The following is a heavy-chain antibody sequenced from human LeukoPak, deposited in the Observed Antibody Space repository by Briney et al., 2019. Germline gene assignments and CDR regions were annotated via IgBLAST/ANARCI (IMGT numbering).Heavy chain of an antibody. V-gene: IGHV3-74*01. D-gene: IGHD5-24*01. CDR1: GFAFSSNW. J-gene: IGHJ5*02. CDR3: ARGGRDGYKP. Sequence: PGGSLRLSCAASGFAFSSNWMHWVRQTPGKGLVWVSRINSGGSGTSYAASVEGRFTISRDNVKNTLYLQMNSLRAEDTAVYYCARGGRDGYKPWGQGTLVTVSS. CDR2: INSGGSGT.